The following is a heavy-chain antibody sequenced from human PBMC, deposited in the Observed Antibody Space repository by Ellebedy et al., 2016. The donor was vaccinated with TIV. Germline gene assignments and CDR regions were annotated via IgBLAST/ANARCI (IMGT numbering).Heavy chain of an antibody. J-gene: IGHJ2*01. CDR1: GFTFSSYA. CDR3: AGRHFDL. CDR2: ISGGAGRT. Sequence: GGSLRLXXAASGFTFSSYAMTWVRQAPGKGLEWVSSISGGAGRTHYTDSVRGRFTISRDDSKSTLYLQMNSLRADDTAVYFCAGRHFDLWGRGTLVTVSS. V-gene: IGHV3-23*01.